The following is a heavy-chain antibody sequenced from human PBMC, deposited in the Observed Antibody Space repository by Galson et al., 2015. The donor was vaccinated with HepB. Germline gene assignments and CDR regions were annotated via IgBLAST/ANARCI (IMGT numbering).Heavy chain of an antibody. CDR2: IRGDGGEK. CDR1: AFTFSTYW. J-gene: IGHJ4*02. V-gene: IGHV3-7*03. D-gene: IGHD6-13*01. CDR3: ARGRSHAY. Sequence: SLRLSCAGSAFTFSTYWMGWVRQAPGKGLEWVANIRGDGGEKYYVDYVKGRFTISRDNARNSLYLQMNSLRAEDTAVYYCARGRSHAYWGQGTLVTVSS.